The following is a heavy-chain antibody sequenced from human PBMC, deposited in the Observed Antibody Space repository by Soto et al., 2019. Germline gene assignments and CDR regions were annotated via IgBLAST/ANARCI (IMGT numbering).Heavy chain of an antibody. V-gene: IGHV3-23*01. CDR1: GFTFSSYA. CDR2: ISGSGGST. CDR3: AKDHCSSTSCYPNPFYYYYYGMDV. J-gene: IGHJ6*02. D-gene: IGHD2-2*01. Sequence: GGSLRLSCAASGFTFSSYAMSWVRQAPGKGLEWVSAISGSGGSTYYADSVKGRFTISRDNSKNTLYLQMNSLRAEDTAVYYCAKDHCSSTSCYPNPFYYYYYGMDVWGQGTTVTVSS.